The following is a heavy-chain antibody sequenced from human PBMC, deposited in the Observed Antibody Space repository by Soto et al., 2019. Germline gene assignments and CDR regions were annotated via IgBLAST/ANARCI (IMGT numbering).Heavy chain of an antibody. Sequence: ASVKVSCKASGYTFTSYGISWVRQAPGQGLEWMGWISAYNGNTNYAQKLQGRVTMTTDTSTSTAYMELRSLRSDDTAVYYCARDKGVSSSRWFGGWFEPRGQGTLVTVSS. CDR1: GYTFTSYG. D-gene: IGHD6-13*01. J-gene: IGHJ5*02. CDR2: ISAYNGNT. V-gene: IGHV1-18*01. CDR3: ARDKGVSSSRWFGGWFEP.